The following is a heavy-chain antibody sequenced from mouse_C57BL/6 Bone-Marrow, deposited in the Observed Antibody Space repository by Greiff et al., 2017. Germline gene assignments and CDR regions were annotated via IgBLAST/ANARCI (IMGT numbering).Heavy chain of an antibody. CDR3: EDYEGYFDV. V-gene: IGHV1-81*01. D-gene: IGHD1-1*01. CDR1: GYTFTSYG. CDR2: IYPRSGNT. Sequence: VKLMESGAELARPGASVKLSCKASGYTFTSYGISWVKQRTGQGLEWIGEIYPRSGNTYYNEKFKGKATLTADKSSSTAYMELRSLTSEDSAVYFCEDYEGYFDVWGTGTTVTVSS. J-gene: IGHJ1*03.